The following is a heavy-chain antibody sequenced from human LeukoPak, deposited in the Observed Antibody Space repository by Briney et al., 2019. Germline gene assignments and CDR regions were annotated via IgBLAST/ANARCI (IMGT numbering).Heavy chain of an antibody. CDR1: GYSFTSYW. J-gene: IGHJ6*01. CDR3: ARRGYSYGYVHYYYYYGMDV. D-gene: IGHD5-18*01. CDR2: IYPGDSDT. Sequence: GESLKISCKGSGYSFTSYWIGWVRQMPGKGLEWMGIIYPGDSDTRYSPSFQGQVTISADKSISTAYLQWSSLKASDTAMYYCARRGYSYGYVHYYYYYGMDVWGKGPRSPSPQ. V-gene: IGHV5-51*01.